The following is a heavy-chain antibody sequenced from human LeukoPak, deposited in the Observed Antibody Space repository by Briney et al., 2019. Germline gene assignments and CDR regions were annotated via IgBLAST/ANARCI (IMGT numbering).Heavy chain of an antibody. CDR3: ARDRGSGWHFTFDY. CDR1: GYTFTSYD. D-gene: IGHD6-19*01. J-gene: IGHJ4*02. V-gene: IGHV1-8*01. Sequence: ASVKVSCKASGYTFTSYDINWVRQATGQGLEWMGWMNPNSGNAGYAQKFQGRVTMTRNSSISTAYMELSSLRSEDTAVYYCARDRGSGWHFTFDYWGQGTLVTVSS. CDR2: MNPNSGNA.